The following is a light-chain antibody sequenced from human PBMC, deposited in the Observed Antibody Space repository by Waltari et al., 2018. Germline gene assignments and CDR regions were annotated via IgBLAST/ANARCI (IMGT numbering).Light chain of an antibody. J-gene: IGLJ1*01. CDR2: EVF. CDR1: TSDVGSYDL. V-gene: IGLV2-23*02. Sequence: QSALTQPASVSGTPGQSTTISCSGTTSDVGSYDLGPWYQQHPGEAPKLLICEVFKRPPDTSSRFSGAKSGSTASLTISGLQPEDEADYYCCSYAGRGTYVFGSGTKVTVL. CDR3: CSYAGRGTYV.